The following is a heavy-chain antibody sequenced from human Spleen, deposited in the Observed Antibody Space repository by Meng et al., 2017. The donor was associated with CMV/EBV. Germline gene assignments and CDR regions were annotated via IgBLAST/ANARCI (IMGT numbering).Heavy chain of an antibody. CDR2: IYYSGST. Sequence: TCTVSGGSISSGDYYWSWIRQPPGKGLEWIGYIYYSGSTYYNPSLKSRVTISVDTSKNQFSLKLSSVTAADTAVYYCARDGIQLTPDYWGQGTPVTVSS. D-gene: IGHD5-18*01. J-gene: IGHJ4*02. V-gene: IGHV4-30-4*08. CDR1: GGSISSGDYY. CDR3: ARDGIQLTPDY.